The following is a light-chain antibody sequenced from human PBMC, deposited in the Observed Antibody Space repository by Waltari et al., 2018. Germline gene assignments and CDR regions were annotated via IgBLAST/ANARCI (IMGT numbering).Light chain of an antibody. CDR3: QHYVRLPVT. CDR1: QSVSRT. V-gene: IGKV3-20*01. Sequence: EIVLTQSPGTLSLSPGERATLSCRASQSVSRTLAWYQQKPGQAPRLLIYGASTRATGILERFSGGGSGTDFSLTISRLEPEDFAVYYCQHYVRLPVTFGQGTKVEIK. J-gene: IGKJ1*01. CDR2: GAS.